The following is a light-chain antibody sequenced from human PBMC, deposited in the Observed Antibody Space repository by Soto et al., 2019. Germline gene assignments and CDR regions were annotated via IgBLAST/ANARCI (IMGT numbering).Light chain of an antibody. Sequence: DIQLTQSPSFLSASVGDRVTITCRASQPISNYLAWYQQKPGKAPELLIYSASTLQSGVPSRFSGSGSWTEFSLTIRALQPEDFATYYCQQLNTYPVTFGGGTKVEIK. CDR1: QPISNY. CDR3: QQLNTYPVT. V-gene: IGKV1-9*01. CDR2: SAS. J-gene: IGKJ4*01.